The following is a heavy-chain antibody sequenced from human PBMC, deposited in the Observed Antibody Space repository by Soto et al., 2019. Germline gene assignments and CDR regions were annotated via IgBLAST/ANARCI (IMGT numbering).Heavy chain of an antibody. CDR2: MSDDGSIK. J-gene: IGHJ6*02. V-gene: IGHV3-30-3*01. D-gene: IGHD2-15*01. CDR3: ARQHCSGGTCHYKNYALDV. CDR1: GFTFSSYA. Sequence: GGSLRLSCAASGFTFSSYAMHWVRQAPGKGLEWVALMSDDGSIKYYAASVRGRFTISRDSSKNTLYLQMDSLRTEDTAVYYCARQHCSGGTCHYKNYALDVWGQGTTVTVSS.